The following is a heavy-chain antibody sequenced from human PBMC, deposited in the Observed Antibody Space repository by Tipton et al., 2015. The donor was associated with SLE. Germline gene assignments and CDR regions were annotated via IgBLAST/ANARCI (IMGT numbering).Heavy chain of an antibody. V-gene: IGHV4-59*12. CDR1: GGSISTYY. J-gene: IGHJ5*02. CDR3: ARDTGGSYPNWFDP. Sequence: TLSLTCTVSGGSISTYYWNWIRQPPGKGLEWIGYIYYSGSTNSNPPLKSRVTISLDTSKNQFSLKLSSVTAADTAVYYCARDTGGSYPNWFDPWGQGTLVTVSS. CDR2: IYYSGST. D-gene: IGHD1-26*01.